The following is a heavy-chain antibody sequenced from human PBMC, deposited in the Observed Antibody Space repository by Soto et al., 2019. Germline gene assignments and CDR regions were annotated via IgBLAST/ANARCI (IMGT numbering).Heavy chain of an antibody. V-gene: IGHV3-23*01. CDR2: VSGSGDDT. J-gene: IGHJ4*02. D-gene: IGHD3-3*01. CDR1: GFTFSSYA. CDR3: AKRGDDFWSTSYYYFDY. Sequence: EGSLRLSCAASGFTFSSYAINWVRQAPGKGLEWVSAVSGSGDDTYYADSVKGRFTISRDNSKNTLYLQMNSLRAEDTAVYYCAKRGDDFWSTSYYYFDYWGQGTLVTVSS.